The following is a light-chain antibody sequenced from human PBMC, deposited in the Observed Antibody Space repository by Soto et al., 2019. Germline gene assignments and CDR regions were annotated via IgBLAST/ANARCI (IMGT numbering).Light chain of an antibody. CDR2: EVS. CDR1: SSDVGGYNY. V-gene: IGLV2-14*01. J-gene: IGLJ1*01. CDR3: SSFTNTITRYA. Sequence: QSVLTQRASVSGSPGQSITISYTGTSSDVGGYNYVSWFQHHPGKAPKLIIYEVSYRPSGVSNRFSGSKSGDTASLTISGLQAEDEADYYCSSFTNTITRYAFGTGTKVTVL.